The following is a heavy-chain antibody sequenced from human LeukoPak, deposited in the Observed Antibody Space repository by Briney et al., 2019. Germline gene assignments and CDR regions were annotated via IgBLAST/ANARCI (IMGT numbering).Heavy chain of an antibody. CDR3: ARFGVDYDMDV. Sequence: SETLSLTCTVSGGSISGHYWTWTRQPPGKGLEWIGQIHYSGRPDYNPSLKSRVTISVDTSKNQLSLKVTSVTGADTAVYYCARFGVDYDMDVWGQGTTVTVSS. D-gene: IGHD3-16*01. CDR2: IHYSGRP. J-gene: IGHJ6*02. CDR1: GGSISGHY. V-gene: IGHV4-59*11.